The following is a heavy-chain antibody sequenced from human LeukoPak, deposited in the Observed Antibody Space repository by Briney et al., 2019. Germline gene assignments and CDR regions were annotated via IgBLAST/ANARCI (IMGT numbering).Heavy chain of an antibody. CDR3: ARYGLAYTYDF. Sequence: SETLSLTCTVSGGSISSYYWSWIRQPPGQGLEWIGYIDYSGSTNYNPSLKSRVTTSVDTSKNQFSLKLSPVTAADTAVYYCARYGLAYTYDFWGQGTLVTVSS. J-gene: IGHJ4*02. V-gene: IGHV4-59*01. CDR1: GGSISSYY. CDR2: IDYSGST. D-gene: IGHD3-16*01.